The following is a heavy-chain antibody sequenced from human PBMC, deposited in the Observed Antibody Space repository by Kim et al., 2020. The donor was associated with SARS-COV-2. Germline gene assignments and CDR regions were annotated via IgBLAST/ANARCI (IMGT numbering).Heavy chain of an antibody. J-gene: IGHJ4*02. D-gene: IGHD6-13*01. V-gene: IGHV5-10-1*01. CDR3: AVHYIAAAGIVQVFFDY. Sequence: GESLKISCKGSGYSFTSYWISWVRQMPGKGLEWMGRIDPSDSYTNYSPSFQGHVTISADKSISTAYLQWSSLKASDTAMYYCAVHYIAAAGIVQVFFDYWGQGTLVTVSS. CDR2: IDPSDSYT. CDR1: GYSFTSYW.